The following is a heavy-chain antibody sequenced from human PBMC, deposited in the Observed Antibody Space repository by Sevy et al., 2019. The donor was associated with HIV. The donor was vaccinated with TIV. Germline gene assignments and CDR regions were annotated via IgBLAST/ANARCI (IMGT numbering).Heavy chain of an antibody. Sequence: GGSLRLSCAASGFTFSSYGMHWVRQAPGKGLEWVAVIWYDGSNKYYADSVKGRFTISRDNSKNTLYLQMNSLRAEDKAVYYCARRRDYYDSKGYSSPLLDYWGQGTLVTVSS. J-gene: IGHJ4*02. V-gene: IGHV3-33*01. CDR1: GFTFSSYG. CDR2: IWYDGSNK. CDR3: ARRRDYYDSKGYSSPLLDY. D-gene: IGHD3-22*01.